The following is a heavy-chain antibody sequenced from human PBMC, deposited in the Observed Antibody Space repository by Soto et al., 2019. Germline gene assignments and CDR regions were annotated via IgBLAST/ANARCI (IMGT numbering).Heavy chain of an antibody. J-gene: IGHJ5*02. V-gene: IGHV3-7*05. Sequence: GGSLRLSCAGSGFTFSSYWMNWVRQAPGKGLEWVANINQDGSEKKYVDSVKGRFTISRDNAENSLYLQMNSLRADDTAVYYCARDPYDWNSNWFAPWGQGTLVTVSS. CDR1: GFTFSSYW. CDR2: INQDGSEK. D-gene: IGHD1-7*01. CDR3: ARDPYDWNSNWFAP.